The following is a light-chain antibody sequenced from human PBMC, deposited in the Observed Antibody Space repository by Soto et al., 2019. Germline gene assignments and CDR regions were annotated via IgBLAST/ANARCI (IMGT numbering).Light chain of an antibody. CDR3: QSYDSSLSGLV. CDR1: SSNIGAGYD. CDR2: GNS. V-gene: IGLV1-40*01. Sequence: QSVLTQPPSVSGAPGQRVTISCTGSSSNIGAGYDVHWYQQLPGTAPKLLIYGNSNRPSGVPDRFSGSKSGTSASLAITGXXXXXXXXXXXQSYDSSLSGLVFGGGTKL. J-gene: IGLJ2*01.